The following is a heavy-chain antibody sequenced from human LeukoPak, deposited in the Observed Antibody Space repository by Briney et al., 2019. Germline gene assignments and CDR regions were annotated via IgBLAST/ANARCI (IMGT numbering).Heavy chain of an antibody. V-gene: IGHV3-21*01. CDR1: GFTFSSYS. Sequence: PGGSLRLSCAASGFTFSSYSMNWVRQAPGKGLEWVSSISTSSSYINYADSVKGRFTISRDNAKKSLYLQMNSLRAEDTAVYYCARVYQGVSLFDGIDYWGQGTLVIVSS. CDR2: ISTSSSYI. CDR3: ARVYQGVSLFDGIDY. J-gene: IGHJ4*02. D-gene: IGHD3-10*01.